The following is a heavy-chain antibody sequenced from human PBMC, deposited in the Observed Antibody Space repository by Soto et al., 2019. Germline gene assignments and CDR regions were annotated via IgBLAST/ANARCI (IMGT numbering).Heavy chain of an antibody. CDR1: GFTFSSYW. D-gene: IGHD2-8*01. CDR2: INPGGSIT. J-gene: IGHJ4*02. CDR3: ARVPTGKYGVWNY. V-gene: IGHV3-74*01. Sequence: EEQLVESGGGLVQPGGSLRLSCAASGFTFSSYWMHWVRQAPGKGLVWVSRINPGGSITAYADSVRGRFTISRDNAKNTQYLQMNRLRGDDTAVYYCARVPTGKYGVWNYWGQGTLVTVSS.